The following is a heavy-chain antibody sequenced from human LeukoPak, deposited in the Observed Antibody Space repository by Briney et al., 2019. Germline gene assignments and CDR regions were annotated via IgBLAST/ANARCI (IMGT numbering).Heavy chain of an antibody. Sequence: PGGSLRLSCAASGFTFSSYAMHWVRQAPGKGLEWVAGISYDGSNKYYADSVKARFTISRDNSKNTLYLQMNSLSADDTAVYYCARDKLRGSAGNYYYMDVWGKGTTVTVSS. V-gene: IGHV3-30*04. CDR1: GFTFSSYA. CDR3: ARDKLRGSAGNYYYMDV. D-gene: IGHD1-26*01. CDR2: ISYDGSNK. J-gene: IGHJ6*03.